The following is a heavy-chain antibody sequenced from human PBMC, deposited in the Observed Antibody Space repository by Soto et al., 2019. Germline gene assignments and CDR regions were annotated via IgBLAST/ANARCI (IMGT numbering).Heavy chain of an antibody. V-gene: IGHV1-18*01. J-gene: IGHJ5*02. CDR2: ISAYNGNT. CDR3: AATYYYDSSGPGPDWFDP. Sequence: GASVKVSCKASGYTFTSYAMHWVRQAPGQGLEWMGWISAYNGNTNYAQKLQGRVTMTTDTSTSTAYMELRSLRSDDTAVYYCAATYYYDSSGPGPDWFDPWGQGTLVTVSS. CDR1: GYTFTSYA. D-gene: IGHD3-22*01.